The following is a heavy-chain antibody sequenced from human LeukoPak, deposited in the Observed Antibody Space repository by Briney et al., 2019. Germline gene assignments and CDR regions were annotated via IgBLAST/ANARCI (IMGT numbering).Heavy chain of an antibody. CDR1: GGPISSYY. Sequence: SETLSLTCTVSGGPISSYYWSWIRQPPGKGLERIGYIYYSGSTNYNPSLKSRVTISVDTSKNQFSLKLSSVTAADTAVYYCARARPVAGTRSIFDYWGQGTLVTVSS. CDR3: ARARPVAGTRSIFDY. J-gene: IGHJ4*02. D-gene: IGHD6-19*01. CDR2: IYYSGST. V-gene: IGHV4-59*08.